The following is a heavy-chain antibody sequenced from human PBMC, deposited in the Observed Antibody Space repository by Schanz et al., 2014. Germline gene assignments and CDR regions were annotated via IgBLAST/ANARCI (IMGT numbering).Heavy chain of an antibody. CDR1: GFSLNTYG. CDR3: ARGHHPHGITVAARGFDP. Sequence: QAQLMESGGGVVQPGTSLILSCSVSGFSLNTYGIHWFRQPAGKGLEWVAAMSYDGSIKYYGDSVKGRFTISRDNSKNTLYLHMNTLRSEDTAVYYCARGHHPHGITVAARGFDPWGQGTLVTVSS. D-gene: IGHD6-19*01. CDR2: MSYDGSIK. V-gene: IGHV3-30*03. J-gene: IGHJ5*02.